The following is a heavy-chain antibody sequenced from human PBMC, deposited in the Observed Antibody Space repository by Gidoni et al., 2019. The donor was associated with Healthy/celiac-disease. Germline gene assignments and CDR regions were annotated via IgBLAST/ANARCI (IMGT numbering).Heavy chain of an antibody. CDR3: TTGYSGYDFTFDY. CDR1: GFTFSNAW. CDR2: IKSKTDGGTT. V-gene: IGHV3-15*01. Sequence: EVQLVESGGGLVKPGGSLRLSCAASGFTFSNAWMSWVRQAPGKGLEWVGRIKSKTDGGTTDYAAPVKGRFTISRDDSKNTLYLQMNSLKTEDTAVYYCTTGYSGYDFTFDYWGQGTLVTVSS. D-gene: IGHD5-12*01. J-gene: IGHJ4*02.